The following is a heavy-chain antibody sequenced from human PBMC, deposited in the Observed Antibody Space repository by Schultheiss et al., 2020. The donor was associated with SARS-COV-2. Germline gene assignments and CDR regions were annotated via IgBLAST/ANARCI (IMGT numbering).Heavy chain of an antibody. CDR2: VYHGGST. CDR1: GYSISSSNW. Sequence: SETLSLTCAVSGYSISSSNWWSWVRQSPGKGLEWIGEVYHGGSTIYNPSLKSRVTISVDTSKNQFSLKLSSATAADTAVYYCARVDQGITMVQAAFDYWGQGTLVTVSS. J-gene: IGHJ4*02. V-gene: IGHV4-4*02. CDR3: ARVDQGITMVQAAFDY. D-gene: IGHD3-10*01.